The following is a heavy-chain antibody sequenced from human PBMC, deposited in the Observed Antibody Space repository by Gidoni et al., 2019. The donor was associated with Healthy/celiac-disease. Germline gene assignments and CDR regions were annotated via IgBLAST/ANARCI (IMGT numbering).Heavy chain of an antibody. D-gene: IGHD3-22*01. V-gene: IGHV3-9*01. CDR3: AKGITTNYYYYYGMDV. J-gene: IGHJ6*02. Sequence: EVQLVESGGGLVQPGRSLRLSCAASGFTFDDYAMHWVRQAPGKGLEWVSGISWNSGSIGYADSVKGRFTISRDNAKNSLYLQMNSLRAEDTALYYCAKGITTNYYYYYGMDVWGQGTTVTVSS. CDR2: ISWNSGSI. CDR1: GFTFDDYA.